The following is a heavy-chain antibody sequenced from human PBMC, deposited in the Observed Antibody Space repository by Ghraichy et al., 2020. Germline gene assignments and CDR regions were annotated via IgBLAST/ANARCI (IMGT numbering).Heavy chain of an antibody. CDR1: GFTFSSYA. CDR3: ANRRRRSSSYNPDPKNSYYYYYYGMDV. J-gene: IGHJ6*02. D-gene: IGHD2-2*01. CDR2: ISGSGGST. V-gene: IGHV3-23*01. Sequence: GGSLRLSCAASGFTFSSYAMSWVRQAPGKGLEWVSAISGSGGSTYYADSVKGRFTISRDNSKNTLYLQMNSLRAEDTAVYYCANRRRRSSSYNPDPKNSYYYYYYGMDVWGQGTTVTVSS.